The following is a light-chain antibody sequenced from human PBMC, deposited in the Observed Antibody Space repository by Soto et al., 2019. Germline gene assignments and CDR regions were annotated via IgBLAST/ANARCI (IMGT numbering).Light chain of an antibody. Sequence: DIVLTQSPGTLSLSPGERATLSCRASQSVSSSYLAWYQQKPGQAPRLLIYGASSRATGIPDRFSGSGSGTDFTLTISRLEPEDFAVYYCQQYGSSPSGVTFGQGTRLEIK. CDR1: QSVSSSY. J-gene: IGKJ5*01. V-gene: IGKV3-20*01. CDR3: QQYGSSPSGVT. CDR2: GAS.